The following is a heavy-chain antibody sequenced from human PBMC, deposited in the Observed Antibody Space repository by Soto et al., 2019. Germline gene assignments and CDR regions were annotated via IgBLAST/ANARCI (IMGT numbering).Heavy chain of an antibody. Sequence: SETLSLTCAVYGGSFSGYYWSWIRQPPGKGLEWIGEINHSGSTNYNPSLKSRVTISVDTSKNQFSLKLSSGTAADTAVYDGARGRGSIAVAGTDDAFDIWGQGTMVTVSS. CDR2: INHSGST. CDR3: ARGRGSIAVAGTDDAFDI. J-gene: IGHJ3*02. V-gene: IGHV4-34*01. CDR1: GGSFSGYY. D-gene: IGHD6-19*01.